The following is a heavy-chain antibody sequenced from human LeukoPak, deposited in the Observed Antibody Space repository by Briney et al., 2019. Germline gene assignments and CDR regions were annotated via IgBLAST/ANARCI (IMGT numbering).Heavy chain of an antibody. CDR1: VFTCSDHY. V-gene: IGHV3-72*01. CDR2: TRNKANSYTT. CDR3: ARASGSYSGYFDY. J-gene: IGHJ4*02. Sequence: GGSLRLSCAASVFTCSDHYMDWVRQAPGKGVEWVGRTRNKANSYTTEYAASVKGRFTISRDDSKNSPYLQMNSPKTEDTAVYYCARASGSYSGYFDYWGQGTLVTVSS. D-gene: IGHD1-26*01.